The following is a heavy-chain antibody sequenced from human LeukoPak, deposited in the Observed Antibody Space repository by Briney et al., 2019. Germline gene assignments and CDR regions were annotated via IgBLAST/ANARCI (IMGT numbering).Heavy chain of an antibody. CDR1: GFTFSSYG. V-gene: IGHV3-30*18. J-gene: IGHJ4*02. CDR2: ISYDGSNK. CDR3: AKYRQGIAEHFDY. D-gene: IGHD6-13*01. Sequence: PGKSLRLSCAASGFTFSSYGMHWVRQAPGKGLEWVAVISYDGSNKYYADSVKGRFTISRDNSKNTLYLQMNSLRAEDTAVYYCAKYRQGIAEHFDYWGQGTLVTVSS.